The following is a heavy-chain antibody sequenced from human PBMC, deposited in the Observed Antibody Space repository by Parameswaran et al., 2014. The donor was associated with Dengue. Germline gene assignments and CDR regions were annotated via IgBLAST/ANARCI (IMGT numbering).Heavy chain of an antibody. CDR2: IYYSGST. D-gene: IGHD2-15*01. CDR3: ARLDGGWFDP. Sequence: RWIRQPPGKGLEWIGYIYYSGSTNYNPSLKSRVTISVDTSKNQFSLKLSSVTAADTAVYYCARLDGGWFDPWGQGTLVTVSS. V-gene: IGHV4-59*01. J-gene: IGHJ5*02.